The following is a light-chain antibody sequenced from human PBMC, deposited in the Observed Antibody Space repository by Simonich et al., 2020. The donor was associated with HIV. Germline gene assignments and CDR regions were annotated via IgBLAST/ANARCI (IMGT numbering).Light chain of an antibody. CDR1: QSLGSY. J-gene: IGKJ2*01. CDR2: AAS. V-gene: IGKV1-39*01. CDR3: QQSFSTPYT. Sequence: DIQMTQSPFSLSASVGDRVTITCRASQSLGSYLNWYQQKPGKAPKLLIYAASTLQSGVPSRFSGSGSGTDCTLTISSLQPEDFATYYCQQSFSTPYTFGQGTKLEIK.